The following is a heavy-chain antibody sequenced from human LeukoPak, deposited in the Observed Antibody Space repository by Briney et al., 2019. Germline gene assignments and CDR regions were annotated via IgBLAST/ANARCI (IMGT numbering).Heavy chain of an antibody. V-gene: IGHV3-23*01. CDR3: ATTMVRGVTADY. Sequence: GGSLRLSCAASGFTFSNYAMTWVGQAPGKGLEWVSAISGRGGSTYYADSVKGRLTISRDNSKNTLYLQMNSLRAEDTAVYYCATTMVRGVTADYWGQGTLVTVSS. CDR2: ISGRGGST. CDR1: GFTFSNYA. D-gene: IGHD3-10*01. J-gene: IGHJ4*02.